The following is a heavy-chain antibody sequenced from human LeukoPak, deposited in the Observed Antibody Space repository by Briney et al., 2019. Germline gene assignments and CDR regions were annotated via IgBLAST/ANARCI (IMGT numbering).Heavy chain of an antibody. CDR2: IIPIFGTA. J-gene: IGHJ3*02. Sequence: SVKVSCKASGYTFTSNYIHWVRQAPGQGLEWMGGIIPIFGTANYAQKFQGRVTITADESTSTAYMELSSLRSEDTAVYYCARGRVVAASDAFDIWGQGTMVTVSS. CDR3: ARGRVVAASDAFDI. D-gene: IGHD2-15*01. CDR1: GYTFTSNY. V-gene: IGHV1-69*13.